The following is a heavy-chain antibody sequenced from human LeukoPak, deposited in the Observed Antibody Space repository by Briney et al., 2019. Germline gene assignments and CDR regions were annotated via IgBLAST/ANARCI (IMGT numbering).Heavy chain of an antibody. CDR3: ARDVRRSGYCSGGSCYSRLGY. D-gene: IGHD2-15*01. CDR1: GYTFTSYG. CDR2: ISAYNGNT. V-gene: IGHV1-18*01. J-gene: IGHJ4*02. Sequence: ASVKVSCKASGYTFTSYGISWVRHAPGQGLEWMGWISAYNGNTNYAQKPQGRVTMTTDTSTSTAYMELRSLRSDDTAVYYCARDVRRSGYCSGGSCYSRLGYWGQGTLVTVSS.